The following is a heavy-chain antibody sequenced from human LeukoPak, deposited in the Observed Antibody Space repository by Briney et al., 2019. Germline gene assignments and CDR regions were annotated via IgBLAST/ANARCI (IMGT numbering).Heavy chain of an antibody. V-gene: IGHV3-7*03. CDR2: IKQDGSEK. CDR1: GFTFGSYW. J-gene: IGHJ5*02. Sequence: GGSLRLSCAASGFTFGSYWMSWVRQAPGKGLEWVANIKQDGSEKYYVDSVKGRFTISRDNAKNSLYLQMNSLRAEDTAVYYCARDRSLASWGQGTLVTVSS. D-gene: IGHD2-15*01. CDR3: ARDRSLAS.